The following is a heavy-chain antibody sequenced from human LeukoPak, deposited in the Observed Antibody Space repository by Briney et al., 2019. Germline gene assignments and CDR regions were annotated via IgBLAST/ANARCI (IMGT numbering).Heavy chain of an antibody. D-gene: IGHD6-13*01. CDR3: GGFGYEAAVDL. V-gene: IGHV3-7*01. CDR1: GLTFNTYW. Sequence: GGSLRLSCAASGLTFNTYWMTWVRQAPGKGLEWVVNIKPDESETYYVDTVKGRFTISRDNAKNLLYLQMNSLRGEDTAVYYCGGFGYEAAVDLWGQGTLVTVSS. CDR2: IKPDESET. J-gene: IGHJ4*02.